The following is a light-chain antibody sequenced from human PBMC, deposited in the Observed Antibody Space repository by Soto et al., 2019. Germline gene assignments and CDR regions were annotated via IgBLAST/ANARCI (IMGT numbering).Light chain of an antibody. CDR2: GAS. CDR1: QLVSSN. Sequence: ELVMTQSPATLSVSPGERATLSCRASQLVSSNLALYQQKPGQAPRLLISGASTRATAIPARFSGSESGTEVTLTISNLQSEDFAVYYCQQYNKWPWTFGQGTKVEIK. J-gene: IGKJ1*01. CDR3: QQYNKWPWT. V-gene: IGKV3-15*01.